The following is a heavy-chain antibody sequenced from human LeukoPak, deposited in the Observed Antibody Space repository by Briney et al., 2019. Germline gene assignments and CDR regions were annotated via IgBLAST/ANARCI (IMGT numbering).Heavy chain of an antibody. V-gene: IGHV4-39*01. J-gene: IGHJ4*02. Sequence: PSETLSLTCTVAGASISSESYYWGWIRQPPGKGLEWIGAVYHSGSTNYNPSLKSRVTISVDTSKNQFSLKLSSVTAADTAVYYCARISGGWYYFDYWSQGTLVTVSS. D-gene: IGHD6-19*01. CDR2: VYHSGST. CDR1: GASISSESYY. CDR3: ARISGGWYYFDY.